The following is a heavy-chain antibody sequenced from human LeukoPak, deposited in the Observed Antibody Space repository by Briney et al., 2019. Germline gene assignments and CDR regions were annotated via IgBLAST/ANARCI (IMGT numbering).Heavy chain of an antibody. CDR1: GDSISSHY. CDR2: IYYSGST. CDR3: ARVRADIAARPFGC. V-gene: IGHV4-59*11. Sequence: PSETLSLTCTVSGDSISSHYWIWIRQPPGKGLEWIGFIYYSGSTNYNPSLKSRVTISVDTSKNQFSLKLSSVTAADTAVYYCARVRADIAARPFGCWGQGTLVTVSS. J-gene: IGHJ4*02. D-gene: IGHD6-6*01.